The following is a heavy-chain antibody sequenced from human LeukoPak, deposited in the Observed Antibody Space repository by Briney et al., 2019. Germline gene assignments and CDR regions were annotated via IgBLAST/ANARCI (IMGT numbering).Heavy chain of an antibody. V-gene: IGHV3-30*04. CDR3: ARDGGAWFGEPTHPSYYYYGMDV. D-gene: IGHD3-10*01. Sequence: SGGSLRLSCAASGFTFSSYAMHWVRQAPGKGLEWVAVISYDGSNKYYADSVKGRFTISRDNSKNTLYLQMNSLRAEDTAVYYCARDGGAWFGEPTHPSYYYYGMDVWGQGTTVTVSS. CDR1: GFTFSSYA. J-gene: IGHJ6*02. CDR2: ISYDGSNK.